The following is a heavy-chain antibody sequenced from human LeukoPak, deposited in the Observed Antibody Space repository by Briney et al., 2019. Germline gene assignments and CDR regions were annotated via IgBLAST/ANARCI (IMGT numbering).Heavy chain of an antibody. J-gene: IGHJ4*02. Sequence: GASVKVSCKAFGYTLTNYWMHWVRQAPGQGLEWMGIINPSGDDTHSAQKFRGRVTVTRDMSTNTVFMDLSSLTSEDTAVCYCAIEVETILKSFENWGQGTLVTVSS. CDR3: AIEVETILKSFEN. V-gene: IGHV1-46*01. D-gene: IGHD1-1*01. CDR1: GYTLTNYW. CDR2: INPSGDDT.